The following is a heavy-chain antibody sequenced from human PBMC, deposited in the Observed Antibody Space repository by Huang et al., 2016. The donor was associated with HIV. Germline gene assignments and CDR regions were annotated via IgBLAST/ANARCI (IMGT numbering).Heavy chain of an antibody. CDR1: GYTFTNYD. D-gene: IGHD4-17*01. CDR3: ARSAYGDLDY. Sequence: QVHLVQSGAEVKKPGASVKVSCKASGYTFTNYDINWVRQAPGRGLEWKEWRNPNTGNTGFAQSFQGRVTMTRKTSITTAYMELTSVTSEDTAVYYCARSAYGDLDYWGLGTLVIVSS. CDR2: RNPNTGNT. J-gene: IGHJ4*02. V-gene: IGHV1-8*02.